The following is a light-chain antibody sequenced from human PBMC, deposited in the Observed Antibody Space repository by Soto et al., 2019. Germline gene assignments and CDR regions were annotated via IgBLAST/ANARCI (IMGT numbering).Light chain of an antibody. CDR3: CSYAGSYTFV. CDR2: DVS. J-gene: IGLJ1*01. V-gene: IGLV2-11*01. CDR1: SSDVGVYNY. Sequence: QSALTQPRSVSGSPGQSVTISCTGTSSDVGVYNYVSWYQQYPGKAPKIMIYDVSKRPSGVPDRFSGSKSDNTASLTISGLQAADEADYYCCSYAGSYTFVFGSGTKGTVL.